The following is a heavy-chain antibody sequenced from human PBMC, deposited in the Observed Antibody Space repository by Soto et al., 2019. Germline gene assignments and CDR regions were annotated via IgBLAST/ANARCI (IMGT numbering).Heavy chain of an antibody. J-gene: IGHJ4*02. CDR2: ISFDGTNI. D-gene: IGHD1-1*01. CDR3: VRTACIVNNCSYRGVR. CDR1: GFAFNTYG. V-gene: IGHV3-33*01. Sequence: QGHLVESGGGVVQPGRSLRLSCETSGFAFNTYGMHWVRQAPGKGLEWVAVISFDGTNIYYSDSVRGRFSISRDNSKDKLYLQMNNLNVDDTAVYYCVRTACIVNNCSYRGVRWCQGTLVTVSP.